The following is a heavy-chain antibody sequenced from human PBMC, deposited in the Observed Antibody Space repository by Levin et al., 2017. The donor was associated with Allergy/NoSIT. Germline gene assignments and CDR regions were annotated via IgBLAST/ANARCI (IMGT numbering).Heavy chain of an antibody. Sequence: GESLKISCAASGFTFSSYAMTWVRQAPGKGLEWVSALSGSGDGTYYADSVKGRFTISRDNSKNTLYLQMNSLRAEDTAVYYCARGWNSISYYSTHWGQGTLVTVSS. CDR2: LSGSGDGT. V-gene: IGHV3-23*01. D-gene: IGHD1-26*01. CDR3: ARGWNSISYYSTH. CDR1: GFTFSSYA. J-gene: IGHJ4*02.